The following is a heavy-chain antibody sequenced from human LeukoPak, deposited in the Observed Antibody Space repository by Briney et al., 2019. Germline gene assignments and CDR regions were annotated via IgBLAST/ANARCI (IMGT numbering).Heavy chain of an antibody. D-gene: IGHD2-21*02. J-gene: IGHJ3*02. CDR3: ARDTTVAVTAIPNNAFDI. V-gene: IGHV3-21*01. CDR2: ISSSSSYI. CDR1: GFTFSSYS. Sequence: GGSLRLSCAASGFTFSSYSMNWVRQAPGKGLEWVSSISSSSSYIYYADSVKGRFTISRDNAKNSLYLQMNSLRAEDTAVYYCARDTTVAVTAIPNNAFDIWGQGTMVTVSS.